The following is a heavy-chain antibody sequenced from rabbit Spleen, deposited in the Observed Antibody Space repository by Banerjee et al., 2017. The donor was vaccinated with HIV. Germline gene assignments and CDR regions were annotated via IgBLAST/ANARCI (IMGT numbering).Heavy chain of an antibody. V-gene: IGHV1S45*01. CDR3: ARGSATMTMVITGFFLAL. CDR1: GFSFSSSYW. J-gene: IGHJ4*01. CDR2: IYDGSSSST. Sequence: QEQLEESGGDLVKPEGSLTLTCTASGFSFSSSYWICWVRQAPGKGLESIACIYDGSSSSTYYASWARGRFTISKTSSTTVTLQVTSLTAADTATYFCARGSATMTMVITGFFLALWGQGTLVTVS. D-gene: IGHD2-1*01.